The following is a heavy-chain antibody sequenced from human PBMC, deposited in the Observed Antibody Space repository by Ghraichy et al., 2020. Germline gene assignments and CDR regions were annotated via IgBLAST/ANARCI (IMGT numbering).Heavy chain of an antibody. Sequence: GESLNISCAASGFTFNSYWMHWVRQAPGKGLVWVSRINNDASITRYADSVKGRFTISRDSAKNTVYLQMDSLRAEDTAVYYCARDRRYCSGGTCYSWYYYGMDVWGQGTTVTVSS. CDR2: INNDASIT. D-gene: IGHD2-15*01. V-gene: IGHV3-74*01. CDR1: GFTFNSYW. CDR3: ARDRRYCSGGTCYSWYYYGMDV. J-gene: IGHJ6*02.